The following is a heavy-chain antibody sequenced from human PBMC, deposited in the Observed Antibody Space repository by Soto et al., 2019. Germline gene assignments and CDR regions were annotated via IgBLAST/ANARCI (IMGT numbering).Heavy chain of an antibody. CDR1: GGTFSSYA. D-gene: IGHD2-2*01. CDR3: ASSQIVVVPAAASFDY. J-gene: IGHJ4*02. V-gene: IGHV1-69*13. Sequence: ASVKVSCKASGGTFSSYAISWVRQAPGQGLEWMGGIIPIFGTANYAQKFQGRVTITADESTSTAYMELSSLRSEDTAVYYCASSQIVVVPAAASFDYWGQGTLVTVSS. CDR2: IIPIFGTA.